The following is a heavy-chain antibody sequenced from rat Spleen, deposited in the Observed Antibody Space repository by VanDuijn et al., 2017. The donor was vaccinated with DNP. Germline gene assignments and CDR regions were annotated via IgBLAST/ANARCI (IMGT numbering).Heavy chain of an antibody. Sequence: EVQLQESGPGLVKPSQSLSLTCSVTGYSITGDYWGWIRKFPGNKMEWVGHISYSGGTSYNPSLKSRISITRDTSKNQFFLQVNSVTTEDTATYYCARWPGYNPPYAMDAWGQGASVTVSS. CDR1: GYSITGDY. V-gene: IGHV3-1*01. CDR3: ARWPGYNPPYAMDA. J-gene: IGHJ4*01. CDR2: ISYSGGT. D-gene: IGHD1-4*01.